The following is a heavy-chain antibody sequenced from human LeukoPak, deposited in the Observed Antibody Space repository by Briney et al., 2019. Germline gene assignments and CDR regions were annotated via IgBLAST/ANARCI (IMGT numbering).Heavy chain of an antibody. CDR2: ISGSGGST. Sequence: GGSLRLSCAASGSTFSTYAMSWVRQAPGKGLEWVSGISGSGGSTYYADSVKGRFTLFRDNSKNTLHLQMNSLRAEDTAIYYCARAPSYSSVRFDVWGQGTMVTVSS. V-gene: IGHV3-23*01. CDR3: ARAPSYSSVRFDV. CDR1: GSTFSTYA. D-gene: IGHD6-19*01. J-gene: IGHJ3*01.